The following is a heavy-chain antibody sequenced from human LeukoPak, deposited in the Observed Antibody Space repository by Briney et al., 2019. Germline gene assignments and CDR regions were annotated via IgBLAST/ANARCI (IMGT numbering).Heavy chain of an antibody. D-gene: IGHD2-2*01. V-gene: IGHV4-4*02. CDR1: GFTFSSYSM. J-gene: IGHJ3*02. Sequence: GSLRLSCAASGFTFSSYSMNWVRQPPGKGLEWIGEIYHSGSTNYNPSLKSRVTISVDKSKNQFSLKLSSVTAADTAVYYCARDARPKYCSSTSCYAIGFDIWGQGTMVTVSS. CDR2: IYHSGST. CDR3: ARDARPKYCSSTSCYAIGFDI.